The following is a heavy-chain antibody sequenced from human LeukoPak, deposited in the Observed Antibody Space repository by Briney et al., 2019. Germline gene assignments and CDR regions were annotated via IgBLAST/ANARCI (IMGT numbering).Heavy chain of an antibody. V-gene: IGHV4-59*01. Sequence: PSETLSLTCTVSGGSISSYYWSWIRQPPGKGLEWIGYIYYSGSTNYNPSLKGRVTISVDTSKNQFSLKLSSVTAADTAVYYCARESASVGATYFDYWGQGTLVTVSS. CDR3: ARESASVGATYFDY. CDR1: GGSISSYY. J-gene: IGHJ4*02. CDR2: IYYSGST. D-gene: IGHD5-12*01.